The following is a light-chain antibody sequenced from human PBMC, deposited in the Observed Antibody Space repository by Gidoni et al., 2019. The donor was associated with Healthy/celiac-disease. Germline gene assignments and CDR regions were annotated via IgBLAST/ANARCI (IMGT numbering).Light chain of an antibody. CDR1: QSISNY. J-gene: IGKJ1*01. CDR2: AAS. CDR3: QQCDTTPWT. V-gene: IGKV1-39*01. Sequence: DIQMTQSPSSLSASVGDRVTITCQASQSISNYLNWYQQKPGKAPKLLIYAASSLQTGVPSRFSGSGSGTDFTLTISSLQPEDFATYYCQQCDTTPWTFGRGTKVEI.